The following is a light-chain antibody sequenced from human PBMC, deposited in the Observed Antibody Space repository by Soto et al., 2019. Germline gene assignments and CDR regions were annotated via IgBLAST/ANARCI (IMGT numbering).Light chain of an antibody. CDR1: TSDIGGYNY. J-gene: IGLJ2*01. CDR2: DVS. CDR3: SSFTDTNTYVV. V-gene: IGLV2-14*01. Sequence: QSALTQPASVSGSPGQSITISCTGTTSDIGGYNYVSWYQQHPGKAPKLMIYDVSNRPSGVSDRCSGSKSGNTASLTISGRQAEDEADYYCSSFTDTNTYVVLGGGTKLTVL.